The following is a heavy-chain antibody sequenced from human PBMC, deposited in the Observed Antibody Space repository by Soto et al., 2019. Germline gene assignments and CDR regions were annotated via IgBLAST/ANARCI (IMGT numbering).Heavy chain of an antibody. CDR3: AKDMRGSGSYYIYGMDV. CDR2: ILSDGSRD. CDR1: GFTFRNYG. J-gene: IGHJ6*02. Sequence: QMQLVESGGGVVQPGRSLRLSCAASGFTFRNYGMHWVRQAPGKGLEWVSLILSDGSRDYYRDSVKGRFTISSLYLQMNSLRDEDTAAYYCAKDMRGSGSYYIYGMDVWGQGTTVTVS. V-gene: IGHV3-33*03. D-gene: IGHD3-10*01.